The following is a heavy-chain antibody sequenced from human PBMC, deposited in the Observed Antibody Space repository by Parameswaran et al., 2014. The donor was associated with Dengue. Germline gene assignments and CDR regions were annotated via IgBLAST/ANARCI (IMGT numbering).Heavy chain of an antibody. CDR2: MNPNSGNT. CDR3: ARDGRFLEWLPSYYYYMDV. D-gene: IGHD3-3*01. Sequence: WVRQAPGQGLEWMGWMNPNSGNTGYAQKFQGRVTMTRNTSISTAYMELSSLRSEDTAVYYCARDGRFLEWLPSYYYYMDVWGKGTTVTVSS. J-gene: IGHJ6*03. V-gene: IGHV1-8*01.